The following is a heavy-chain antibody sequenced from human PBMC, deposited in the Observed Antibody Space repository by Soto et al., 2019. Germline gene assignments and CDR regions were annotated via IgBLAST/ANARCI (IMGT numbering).Heavy chain of an antibody. D-gene: IGHD2-2*01. CDR2: ISYDGRNK. CDR3: AKDWRYELQIYGMNV. V-gene: IGHV3-30*18. J-gene: IGHJ6*02. Sequence: GGVLRLSFVASEFPFGNYGMHWGRSAPRKGVEWVADISYDGRNKYYAESVKGRFTISRENSKNTVYQKMNILRTDDTAVYYCAKDWRYELQIYGMNVWGQGTRVTVYS. CDR1: EFPFGNYG.